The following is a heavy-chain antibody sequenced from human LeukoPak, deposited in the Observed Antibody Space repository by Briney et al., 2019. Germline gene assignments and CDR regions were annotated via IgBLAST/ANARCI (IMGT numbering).Heavy chain of an antibody. V-gene: IGHV3-23*01. CDR2: ISGSGNTT. J-gene: IGHJ4*02. CDR1: GFTFSSYA. CDR3: AKVFTYPAGGLSRTFDY. D-gene: IGHD1-26*01. Sequence: GSLRVSCAASGFTFSSYAMSWVRQAPGKGLEWVSAISGSGNTTPYADSVKGRFTISRDNSRNTLYLQMNSLRAEDTAVYYCAKVFTYPAGGLSRTFDYWGPGTLVTVSS.